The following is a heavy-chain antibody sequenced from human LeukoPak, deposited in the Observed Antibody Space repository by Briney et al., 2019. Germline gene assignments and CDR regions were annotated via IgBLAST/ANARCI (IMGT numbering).Heavy chain of an antibody. Sequence: ASVKVSCKASGYTFTGYYMHWVRQAPGQGLEWMGWINPNSGGTNYAQKFQGRVTMTRDTSISTAYMGLSRLRSDDTAVYYCARGSLSSSWIAGAYYMDVWGKGTTVTVSS. V-gene: IGHV1-2*02. CDR3: ARGSLSSSWIAGAYYMDV. D-gene: IGHD6-13*01. J-gene: IGHJ6*03. CDR1: GYTFTGYY. CDR2: INPNSGGT.